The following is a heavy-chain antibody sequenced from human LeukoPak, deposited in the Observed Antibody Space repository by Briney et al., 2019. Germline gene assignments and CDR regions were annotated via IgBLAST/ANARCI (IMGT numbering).Heavy chain of an antibody. Sequence: GGSLRLSCAASGFTFNSYAMSWVRQAPGKGPEWVSVLSGSGGSTYYADSVKGRFTISRDNSKNTPYLQLNSLRAEDTAVYYCAKGAKRLGYCSGGTCYSNYDYYYMDVWGKGTTVTISS. D-gene: IGHD2-15*01. CDR1: GFTFNSYA. J-gene: IGHJ6*03. CDR2: LSGSGGST. V-gene: IGHV3-23*01. CDR3: AKGAKRLGYCSGGTCYSNYDYYYMDV.